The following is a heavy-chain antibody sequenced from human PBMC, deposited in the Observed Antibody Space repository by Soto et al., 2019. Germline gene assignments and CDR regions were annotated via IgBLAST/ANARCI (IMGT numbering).Heavy chain of an antibody. V-gene: IGHV1-18*01. CDR1: GYTFTSYG. CDR2: ISAYNGNT. CDR3: ARDSQTTTHDAFDI. Sequence: GASVKVSCKASGYTFTSYGISWVRQAPGQGLEWMGWISAYNGNTNYAQKLQGRVTMTTDTSTSTAYMELRSLRSDDTAVYYCARDSQTTTHDAFDIWGQGTMVTVSS. D-gene: IGHD4-17*01. J-gene: IGHJ3*02.